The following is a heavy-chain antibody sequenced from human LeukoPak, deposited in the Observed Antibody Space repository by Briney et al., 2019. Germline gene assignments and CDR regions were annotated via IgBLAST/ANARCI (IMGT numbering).Heavy chain of an antibody. Sequence: SETLSLTCAVYGGSFSGYYWSWIRQPPGNGLEWIGEINHSGSTNYNPSLKSRVTISVDTSKNQFSLKLSSVTAADTAVYYCARGSGYGDAPREDYWGQGTLVTVSS. V-gene: IGHV4-34*01. CDR2: INHSGST. CDR3: ARGSGYGDAPREDY. D-gene: IGHD5-12*01. CDR1: GGSFSGYY. J-gene: IGHJ4*02.